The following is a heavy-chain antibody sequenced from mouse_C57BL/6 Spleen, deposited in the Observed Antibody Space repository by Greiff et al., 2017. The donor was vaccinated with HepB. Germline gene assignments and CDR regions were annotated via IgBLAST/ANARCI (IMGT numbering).Heavy chain of an antibody. V-gene: IGHV1-50*01. CDR1: GYTFTSYW. CDR3: ARRYDYGLRAMDY. D-gene: IGHD2-4*01. Sequence: VQLQQPGAELVKPGASVKLSCKASGYTFTSYWMQWVKQRPGQGLEWIGEIDPSDSYTNYNQKFKGKATLTVDTSSSTAYMQLSSLTSEDSAVYYCARRYDYGLRAMDYWGQGTSVTVSS. J-gene: IGHJ4*01. CDR2: IDPSDSYT.